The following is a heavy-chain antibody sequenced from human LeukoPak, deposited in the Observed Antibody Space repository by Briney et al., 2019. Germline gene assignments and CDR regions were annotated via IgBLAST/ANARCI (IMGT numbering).Heavy chain of an antibody. CDR1: GFTFSSYS. Sequence: PGGSLRLSCAASGFTFSSYSMNWVRQAPGKGLEWVSSISSSGYIYYADSVKGRFTISRDNAKNSLYLQMNSLRAEDTAVYYCARDYVWFGGLLYYYYYYGMDVWGQGTTVTVSS. CDR2: ISSSGYI. D-gene: IGHD3-10*01. CDR3: ARDYVWFGGLLYYYYYYGMDV. V-gene: IGHV3-21*01. J-gene: IGHJ6*02.